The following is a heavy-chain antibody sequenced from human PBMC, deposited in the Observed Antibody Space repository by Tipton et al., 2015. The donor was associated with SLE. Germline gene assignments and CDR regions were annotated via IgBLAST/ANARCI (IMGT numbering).Heavy chain of an antibody. V-gene: IGHV4-39*07. D-gene: IGHD2-2*01. Sequence: TLSLTCTVSGGSISSSYYWGWIRQSPGKGLEWIGSISYTGSTYYNPPLKSRGTISVDMSKNQFSLKLTSVTAADTAVYYCAGSISWSPNWFDPWGLGTLVTVSS. CDR2: ISYTGST. CDR3: AGSISWSPNWFDP. CDR1: GGSISSSYY. J-gene: IGHJ5*02.